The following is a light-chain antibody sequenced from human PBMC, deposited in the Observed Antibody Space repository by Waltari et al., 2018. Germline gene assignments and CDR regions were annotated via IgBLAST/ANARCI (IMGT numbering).Light chain of an antibody. CDR2: DVT. CDR3: ASYTSTFTWV. Sequence: QSALTQPPSVSGSPGQSVTITCTGTSSDIGIYNHVSWFQQPPGTAPKLLIYDVTYRPSGGPDRFSGSKSGNTASLTISGLQTEDESDYYCASYTSTFTWVFGGGTKLTVL. CDR1: SSDIGIYNH. V-gene: IGLV2-18*02. J-gene: IGLJ3*02.